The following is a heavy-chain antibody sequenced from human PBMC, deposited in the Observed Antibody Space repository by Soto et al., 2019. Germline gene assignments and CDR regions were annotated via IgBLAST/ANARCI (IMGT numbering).Heavy chain of an antibody. J-gene: IGHJ4*02. Sequence: SETLSLTCTVSGGSINSYFWSWIRQSPGKGLEWIGHIYYSGSTSYSPSLKSRVSISVDTSKNQFSLEVHSVTAADTAVYYCARAGTNMVQFDYWGQGTLVTVAS. CDR2: IYYSGST. V-gene: IGHV4-59*01. D-gene: IGHD3-10*01. CDR1: GGSINSYF. CDR3: ARAGTNMVQFDY.